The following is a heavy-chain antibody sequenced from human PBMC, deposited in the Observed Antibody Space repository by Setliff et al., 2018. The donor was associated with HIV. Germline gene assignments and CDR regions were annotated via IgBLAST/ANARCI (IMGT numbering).Heavy chain of an antibody. V-gene: IGHV1-18*04. CDR1: GYTFTDYY. CDR2: VSAYNGNT. J-gene: IGHJ5*02. Sequence: ASVKVSCKASGYTFTDYYVQWVRQAPGQGLEWMGWVSAYNGNTNYAQKLQGRVTMTTDTSTSTAYMELRSLRSDDTAVYYCARDMTTVTYNWFDPWGQGTLVTVSS. D-gene: IGHD4-17*01. CDR3: ARDMTTVTYNWFDP.